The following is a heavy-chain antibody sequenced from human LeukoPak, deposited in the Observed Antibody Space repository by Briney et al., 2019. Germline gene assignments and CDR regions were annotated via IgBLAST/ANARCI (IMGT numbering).Heavy chain of an antibody. Sequence: SETLSLTCSVSGGSINSGDFHWSWVRQSPGKGLEWIGYINYRGSTDYNSSLKSRLIISVDTSKYHFSLKLNSVTAADTAVYYCASLGGYYNYWGQGRLVIVSS. CDR3: ASLGGYYNY. CDR1: GGSINSGDFH. V-gene: IGHV4-30-4*01. CDR2: INYRGST. D-gene: IGHD3-22*01. J-gene: IGHJ4*02.